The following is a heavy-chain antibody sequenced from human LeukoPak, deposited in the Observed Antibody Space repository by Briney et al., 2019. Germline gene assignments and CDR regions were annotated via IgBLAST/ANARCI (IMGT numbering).Heavy chain of an antibody. J-gene: IGHJ4*02. CDR3: AGWNCSGGSCYSRSPFDY. D-gene: IGHD2-15*01. CDR1: GGTFSSYA. Sequence: GASVKVSCKASGGTFSSYAISWVRQAPGQGLEWMGGIIPIFGTANYAQKFQGRVTITADESTSTAYMELSSLRSEDTAVYYCAGWNCSGGSCYSRSPFDYWGQGTLVTVSS. V-gene: IGHV1-69*13. CDR2: IIPIFGTA.